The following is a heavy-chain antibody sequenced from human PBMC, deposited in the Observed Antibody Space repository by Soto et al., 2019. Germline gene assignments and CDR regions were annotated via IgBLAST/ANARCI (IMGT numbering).Heavy chain of an antibody. D-gene: IGHD3-22*01. CDR2: IYYSGST. V-gene: IGHV4-31*03. J-gene: IGHJ5*02. CDR1: GGSIISGGYY. CDR3: AREGGPYYYDSSGYYPNSWFDP. Sequence: SETLSLTCTFSGGSIISGGYYWSWIRQHPGKGLEWIGYIYYSGSTYYNPSLKSRVTISVDTSKNQFSLKLSSVTAADTAVYYCAREGGPYYYDSSGYYPNSWFDPWGQGTLVTVSS.